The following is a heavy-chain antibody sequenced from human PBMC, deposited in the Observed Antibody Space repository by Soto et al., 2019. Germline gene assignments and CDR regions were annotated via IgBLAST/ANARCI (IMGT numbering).Heavy chain of an antibody. V-gene: IGHV3-30*18. CDR1: GFTFSSYG. Sequence: QVQLVESGGGVVQPGRSLRLSCAASGFTFSSYGMHWVRQAPGKGLEWVAVISYDGSNKYYADSVKGRFTISRDNSKNTLYLQMNSLRAEDTAVYYCAKDTDTYYYDSSGYGGGDYWGQGTLVTVSS. CDR2: ISYDGSNK. D-gene: IGHD3-22*01. J-gene: IGHJ4*02. CDR3: AKDTDTYYYDSSGYGGGDY.